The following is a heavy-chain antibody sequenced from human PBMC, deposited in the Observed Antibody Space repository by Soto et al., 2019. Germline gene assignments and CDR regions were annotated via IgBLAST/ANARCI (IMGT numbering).Heavy chain of an antibody. D-gene: IGHD6-13*01. V-gene: IGHV4-34*01. CDR2: INHSGST. CDR1: GGSFSGYY. Sequence: SETLTLTGAVYGGSFSGYYWSWIRQPPGKGLEWIGEINHSGSTNYNPSLKSRVTISVDTSKNQFSLKLSSVTAADTAVYYCARDMGIAAAGYYYYYGMDVWGQGTTVTVSS. CDR3: ARDMGIAAAGYYYYYGMDV. J-gene: IGHJ6*02.